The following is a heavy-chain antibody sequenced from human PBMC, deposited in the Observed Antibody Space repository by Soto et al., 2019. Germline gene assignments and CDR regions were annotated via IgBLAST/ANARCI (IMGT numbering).Heavy chain of an antibody. V-gene: IGHV1-69*13. CDR3: AGGYYDRSGDYGY. D-gene: IGHD3-22*01. CDR1: GGTFSSYA. CDR2: IIPIFGTA. Sequence: SVKVSCKASGGTFSSYAISWVRQAPGQGLEWMGGIIPIFGTANYAQKFQGRVTITADESTSTAYMELSSLRSEDTAVYYCAGGYYDRSGDYGYWGQGTLVTVVS. J-gene: IGHJ4*02.